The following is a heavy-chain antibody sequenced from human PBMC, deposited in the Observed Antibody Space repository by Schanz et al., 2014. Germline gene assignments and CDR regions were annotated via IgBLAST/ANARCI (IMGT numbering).Heavy chain of an antibody. D-gene: IGHD4-17*01. CDR1: GFTFSVYW. V-gene: IGHV3-74*01. CDR3: AKDPHKDYGGKPQALDI. CDR2: ISGDGTTT. Sequence: EVQLVESGGGLVQPGGSLRLSCAASGFTFSVYWMHWVRQPPGEGLVSVSRISGDGTTTSYADSVKGRFTISRDNSKNTLYLQMNSLRAEDTALYYCAKDPHKDYGGKPQALDIWGQGTMVTVSS. J-gene: IGHJ3*02.